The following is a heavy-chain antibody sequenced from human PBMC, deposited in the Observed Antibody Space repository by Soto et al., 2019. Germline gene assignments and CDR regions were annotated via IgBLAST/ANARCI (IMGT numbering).Heavy chain of an antibody. CDR3: AGDPDSHYNDSHASSYP. CDR1: GGTFSTYT. V-gene: IGHV1-69*08. J-gene: IGHJ5*02. Sequence: QVQLVQSGAEVKKPGSSVKVSCKASGGTFSTYTITWVRQAPGQGLEWMGRIIPIIGIINYAQKFQGRVTISADKFTGXXXMELTGXXXDXTAVYXCAGDPDSHYNDSHASSYPWGQGTLVTVSS. D-gene: IGHD4-4*01. CDR2: IIPIIGII.